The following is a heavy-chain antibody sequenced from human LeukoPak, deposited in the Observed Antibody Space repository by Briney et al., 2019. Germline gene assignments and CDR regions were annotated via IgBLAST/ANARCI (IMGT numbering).Heavy chain of an antibody. J-gene: IGHJ4*02. D-gene: IGHD3-22*01. Sequence: SETLSLTCTVSGYSISSGYYWGWIRQPPGKGLEWIGSIYHSGGTYYNPSLKSRVTISVDTSKNQFSLKLSSVTAADTAVYYCARGYYYDSSGYYYGGYYFDYWGQGTLVTVSS. CDR3: ARGYYYDSSGYYYGGYYFDY. CDR2: IYHSGGT. CDR1: GYSISSGYY. V-gene: IGHV4-38-2*02.